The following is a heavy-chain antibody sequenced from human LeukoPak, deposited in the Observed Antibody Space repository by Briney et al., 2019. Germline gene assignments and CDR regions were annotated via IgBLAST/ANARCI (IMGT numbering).Heavy chain of an antibody. D-gene: IGHD4-17*01. J-gene: IGHJ4*02. CDR2: ISWNSGSI. CDR3: AKGYGDYFDY. CDR1: GFTFDDYA. Sequence: GRSLRLSCAASGFTFDDYAMHWVRQAPGKGLEWVSGISWNSGSIGYADSVKGRFTISRDNSKNTLYLQMNSLRAEDTAVYYCAKGYGDYFDYWGQGTLVTVSS. V-gene: IGHV3-9*01.